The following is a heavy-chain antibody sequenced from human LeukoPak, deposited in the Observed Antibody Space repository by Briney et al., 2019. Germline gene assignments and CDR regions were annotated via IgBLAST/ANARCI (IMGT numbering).Heavy chain of an antibody. J-gene: IGHJ3*02. CDR2: IYYSGST. Sequence: SETLSLTCTVSGGSISSYYWSWIRQPPGKGLEWIGYIYYSGSTNYNPSLKSRVTISVDTSKNQFSLKLSSVTAADTAVYYCARDKTGYRAGAFDIWGQGTMVTVSS. CDR1: GGSISSYY. V-gene: IGHV4-59*01. D-gene: IGHD6-13*01. CDR3: ARDKTGYRAGAFDI.